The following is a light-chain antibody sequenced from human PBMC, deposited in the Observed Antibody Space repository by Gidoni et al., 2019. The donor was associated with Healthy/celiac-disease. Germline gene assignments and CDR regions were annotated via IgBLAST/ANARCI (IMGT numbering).Light chain of an antibody. J-gene: IGLJ2*01. CDR2: DNN. V-gene: IGLV1-51*01. CDR3: GTWDSSLSAVV. CDR1: SSNIGNNY. Sequence: QSVLTQPPSVSAAPGQKVPITCSGSSSNIGNNYVSWYQQLPGTAPKLLIYDNNKRPSGIPDRFSGSKSGTSATLGITGLQTGDEADDYCGTWDSSLSAVVFGGGTKLTVL.